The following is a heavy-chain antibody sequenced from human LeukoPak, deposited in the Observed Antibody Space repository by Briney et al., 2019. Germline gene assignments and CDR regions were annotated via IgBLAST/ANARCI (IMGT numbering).Heavy chain of an antibody. CDR1: GGTFSSYA. V-gene: IGHV1-69*13. CDR2: IIPIFGTA. Sequence: SVKVSCKASGGTFSSYAISWVRQAPGQGLEWMGGIIPIFGTANYAQKFQGRVTITADESTSTAYMELSSLRSEDTAVYYCARSVHCSGGSCYSWGSQYYYYYMDVWGKGTTVTISS. D-gene: IGHD2-15*01. CDR3: ARSVHCSGGSCYSWGSQYYYYYMDV. J-gene: IGHJ6*03.